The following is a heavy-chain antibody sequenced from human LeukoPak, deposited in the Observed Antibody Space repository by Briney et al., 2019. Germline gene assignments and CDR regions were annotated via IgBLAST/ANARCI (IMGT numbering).Heavy chain of an antibody. CDR2: ISMDGSQQ. J-gene: IGHJ3*01. V-gene: IGHV3-30*04. CDR1: VFRLIGYA. D-gene: IGHD2-2*01. Sequence: GRALRVSCAASVFRLIGYARHAVRQPPGTGLEGVAVISMDGSQQYYAGSVKGRFTIARDNSKNTLYLQMNSLRSEDTSVYYCAREVYSYALDALDLWGQGTMVTVSS. CDR3: AREVYSYALDALDL.